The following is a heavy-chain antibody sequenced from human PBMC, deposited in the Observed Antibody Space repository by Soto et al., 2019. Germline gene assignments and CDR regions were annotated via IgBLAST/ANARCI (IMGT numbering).Heavy chain of an antibody. D-gene: IGHD6-13*01. Sequence: EVQLVESGGGFVQPGGSLRLSCAASGFTFSSYSMNWVRQAPGKGLEWVSYISSSGGTIYYADSVKGRFTISRDNAKNSLSLQMNSLRAEDTAVYSCASVRTSSWYQDYWGQGTLVTVSS. CDR3: ASVRTSSWYQDY. J-gene: IGHJ4*02. V-gene: IGHV3-48*01. CDR2: ISSSGGTI. CDR1: GFTFSSYS.